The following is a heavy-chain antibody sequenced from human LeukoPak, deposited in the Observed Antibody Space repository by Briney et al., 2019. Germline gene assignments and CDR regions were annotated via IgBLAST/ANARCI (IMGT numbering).Heavy chain of an antibody. CDR1: GFTFSGSA. V-gene: IGHV3-73*01. D-gene: IGHD2-15*01. Sequence: GGSLRLSCAASGFTFSGSAMHWVRQASGKGLEWVGRIRSKANSYATAYAASVKGRFTISRDDSKNTAYLQMNSLKTEDTAVYYCTRPTHPGYCSGGSCYFGYYYYYMDVWGKGTTVTVSS. CDR2: IRSKANSYAT. CDR3: TRPTHPGYCSGGSCYFGYYYYYMDV. J-gene: IGHJ6*03.